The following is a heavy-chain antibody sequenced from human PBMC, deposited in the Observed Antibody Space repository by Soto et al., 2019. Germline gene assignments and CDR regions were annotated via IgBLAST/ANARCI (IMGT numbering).Heavy chain of an antibody. Sequence: QVQLVESGGGVVQPGRSLRLSCAASGFTFSSYGMHWVRQAPGKGLEWVAVISYDGSNKYYADSVKGRFTISRDNSKNTLYLQMNRLRAEDTAVYYCAKDPQWLGSDAFDIWGQGTMVTVSS. CDR1: GFTFSSYG. V-gene: IGHV3-30*18. CDR2: ISYDGSNK. CDR3: AKDPQWLGSDAFDI. J-gene: IGHJ3*02. D-gene: IGHD6-19*01.